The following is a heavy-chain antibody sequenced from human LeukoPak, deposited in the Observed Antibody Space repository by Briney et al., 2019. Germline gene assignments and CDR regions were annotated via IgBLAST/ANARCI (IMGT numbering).Heavy chain of an antibody. D-gene: IGHD6-13*01. CDR1: GYTFTGYY. V-gene: IGHV1-2*02. Sequence: ASVKVSCKASGYTFTGYYMHWVRQAPGQGLEWMGWINPNSGGTNYAQKFQGRVTMTRDTSISTAYMELSRLRSDDTAVYYCARDGFRYSSSWDFDYWGQGTLVTVSS. CDR3: ARDGFRYSSSWDFDY. CDR2: INPNSGGT. J-gene: IGHJ4*02.